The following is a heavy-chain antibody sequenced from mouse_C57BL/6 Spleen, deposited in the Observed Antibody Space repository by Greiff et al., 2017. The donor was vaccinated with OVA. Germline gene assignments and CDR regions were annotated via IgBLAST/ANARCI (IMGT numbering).Heavy chain of an antibody. J-gene: IGHJ3*01. CDR3: ARHYDYVGSWFAY. CDR2: IYPGDGDT. D-gene: IGHD2-4*01. CDR1: GYAFSSYW. Sequence: VMLVESGAELVKPGASVKISCKASGYAFSSYWMNWVKQRPGKGLEWIGQIYPGDGDTNYNGKFKGKATLTADKSSSTAYMQRSSLTSEDSAVYFCARHYDYVGSWFAYWGQGTLVTVSA. V-gene: IGHV1-80*01.